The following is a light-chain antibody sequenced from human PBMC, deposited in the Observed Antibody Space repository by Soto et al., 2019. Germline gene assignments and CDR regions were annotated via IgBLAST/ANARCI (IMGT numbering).Light chain of an antibody. Sequence: QSALTQPPSASGSPGQSVAISCTGTSSDVGGYNYVSWYQQHPGKAPKLMIYEVNKRPSGVPDRFSGSKSGNTASLTVSGLQAEDEADYYCCLYIGATTYVFVTGTKVTV. CDR1: SSDVGGYNY. CDR3: CLYIGATTYV. J-gene: IGLJ1*01. V-gene: IGLV2-8*01. CDR2: EVN.